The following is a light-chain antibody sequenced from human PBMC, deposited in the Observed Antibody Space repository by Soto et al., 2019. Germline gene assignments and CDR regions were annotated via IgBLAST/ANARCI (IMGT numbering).Light chain of an antibody. CDR3: GTWDSNLSAVV. J-gene: IGLJ2*01. CDR2: DNN. Sequence: QSVLTQPPSVPAAPGQKVTISCSGSSSNIGNNYVSWYQHLPGAAPKLLIYDNNKRPSGIPDRFSGSKSGTSATLGITGLQTGDEADYYCGTWDSNLSAVVFGGGTKLTVL. V-gene: IGLV1-51*01. CDR1: SSNIGNNY.